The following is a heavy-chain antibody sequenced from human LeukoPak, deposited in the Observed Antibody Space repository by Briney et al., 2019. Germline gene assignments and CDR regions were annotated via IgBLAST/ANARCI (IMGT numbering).Heavy chain of an antibody. D-gene: IGHD3-16*01. V-gene: IGHV1-8*01. CDR1: GYTFTSYD. CDR3: GKGPPRGGRRYYFDY. CDR2: MDPNSGNT. J-gene: IGHJ4*02. Sequence: ASVKVSCKASGYTFTSYDINWVRQATGQGLEWMGWMDPNSGNTGYAQKFQGRVTMTRNTSISTAYMERSSMRSEDTAVYYWGKGPPRGGRRYYFDYWGQGTLVTVSS.